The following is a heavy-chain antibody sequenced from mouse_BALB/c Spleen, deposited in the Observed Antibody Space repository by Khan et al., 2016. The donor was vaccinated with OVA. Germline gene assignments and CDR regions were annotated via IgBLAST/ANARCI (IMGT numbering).Heavy chain of an antibody. D-gene: IGHD4-1*02. V-gene: IGHV7-3*02. Sequence: EVELVESGGGLVQPGGSPRLSCATSGFTFTDYYMTWVRQPPGEALEWLGFIAKKADRYRTEYSASVKGRFTISRDTSQNILYLQMTTLRAEDSATYYCARDQVGSYFDYWGQGTTLTVSS. CDR2: IAKKADRYRT. J-gene: IGHJ2*01. CDR3: ARDQVGSYFDY. CDR1: GFTFTDYY.